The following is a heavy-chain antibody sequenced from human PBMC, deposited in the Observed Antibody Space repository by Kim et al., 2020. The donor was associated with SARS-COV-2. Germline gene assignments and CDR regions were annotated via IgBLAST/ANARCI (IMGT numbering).Heavy chain of an antibody. CDR1: GFTFSDSA. CDR3: TRVPPYSNSWWDAFDI. J-gene: IGHJ3*02. Sequence: GGSLRLSCAASGFTFSDSAMYWVRQASGKGLEWVGRIRSKANSYATAYDVSVKGRFIISRDDSKNTAYLQMNSLKTEDTAIYYFTRVPPYSNSWWDAFDIWGQGTMVTVSS. V-gene: IGHV3-73*01. D-gene: IGHD6-13*01. CDR2: IRSKANSYAT.